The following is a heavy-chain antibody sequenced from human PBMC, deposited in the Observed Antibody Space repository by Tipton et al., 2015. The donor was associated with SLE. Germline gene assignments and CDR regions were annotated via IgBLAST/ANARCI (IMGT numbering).Heavy chain of an antibody. CDR3: ASGTWCGSGY. Sequence: GSLRLSCAASAFRFSSYWMNWVRQGPGKGLEWVTSIKEDGSEKYYVDSVKGRFTISRDNAKNSLYLQMNSLRAEDTAVYYCASGTWCGSGYWGQGTLVTVSS. V-gene: IGHV3-7*01. D-gene: IGHD2-8*01. J-gene: IGHJ4*02. CDR2: IKEDGSEK. CDR1: AFRFSSYW.